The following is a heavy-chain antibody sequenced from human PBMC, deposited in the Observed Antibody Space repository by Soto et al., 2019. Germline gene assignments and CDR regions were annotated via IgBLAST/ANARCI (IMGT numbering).Heavy chain of an antibody. CDR2: ISTYKDNT. Sequence: ARVNLACKAAAYTMSRYGGGWRRKTTRQGLEWVGWISTYKDNTNYAQKLPGRVTLTTDTSTSTAYMELRSLRADDTAVYYCARAYYVFWSGSRGYYFDYWGQGTLVTVSS. J-gene: IGHJ4*02. D-gene: IGHD3-3*01. CDR1: AYTMSRYG. V-gene: IGHV1-18*01. CDR3: ARAYYVFWSGSRGYYFDY.